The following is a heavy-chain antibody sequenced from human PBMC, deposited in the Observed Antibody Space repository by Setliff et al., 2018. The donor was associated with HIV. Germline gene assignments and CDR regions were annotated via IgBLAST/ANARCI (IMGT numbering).Heavy chain of an antibody. CDR2: IIPIFGTA. V-gene: IGHV1-69*05. CDR3: ARDVDNAGTHPPDY. D-gene: IGHD1-20*01. Sequence: SVKVSCKASGGTFSSYAISWVRQAPGQGLEWMGRIIPIFGTANYAQKFQGRVTMTTDTSTSTAYMEMRSLRSDDTAVYFCARDVDNAGTHPPDYWGQGTLVTVSS. CDR1: GGTFSSYA. J-gene: IGHJ4*02.